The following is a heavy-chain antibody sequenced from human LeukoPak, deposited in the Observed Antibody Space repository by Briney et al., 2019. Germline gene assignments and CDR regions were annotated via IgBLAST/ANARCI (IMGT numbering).Heavy chain of an antibody. V-gene: IGHV1-69*13. Sequence: SVKVSCKASGYTFTGYYMHWVRQAPGQGLEWMGGIIPIFGTANYAQKFQGRVTITADESTSTAYMELSSLRSEDTAVYYCARLSYYDSSGYYRYYFDYWGQGTLITVSS. CDR3: ARLSYYDSSGYYRYYFDY. CDR2: IIPIFGTA. D-gene: IGHD3-22*01. J-gene: IGHJ4*02. CDR1: GYTFTGYY.